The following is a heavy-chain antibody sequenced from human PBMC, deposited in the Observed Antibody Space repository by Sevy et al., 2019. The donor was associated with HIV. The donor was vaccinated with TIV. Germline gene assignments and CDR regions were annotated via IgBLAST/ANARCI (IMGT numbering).Heavy chain of an antibody. CDR2: ISDDSRYI. Sequence: GGSLRLSCAASGFTFRTYSMNWVRQAPGKGLEWLSSISDDSRYIYYSDSVKGRFTISRANAKNLLFLQMDNLRVEDTAIYYCARDFTIFGVVSGIDYWGQGNLVTVSS. D-gene: IGHD3-3*01. CDR3: ARDFTIFGVVSGIDY. J-gene: IGHJ4*02. CDR1: GFTFRTYS. V-gene: IGHV3-21*04.